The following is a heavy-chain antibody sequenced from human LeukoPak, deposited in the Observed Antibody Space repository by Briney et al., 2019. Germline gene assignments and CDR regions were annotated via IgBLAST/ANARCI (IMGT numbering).Heavy chain of an antibody. CDR2: IYYSGST. V-gene: IGHV4-59*01. CDR3: ARVGYNGAFDI. CDR1: GGSISSYY. J-gene: IGHJ3*02. Sequence: PSETLSLTCTVSGGSISSYYWSWIRQPPGKGLEWIGYIYYSGSTNYNPSLKSRVTISVDTSKNQFSLKLSSVTAADTAVYYCARVGYNGAFDIWGQGTMVTASS. D-gene: IGHD5-18*01.